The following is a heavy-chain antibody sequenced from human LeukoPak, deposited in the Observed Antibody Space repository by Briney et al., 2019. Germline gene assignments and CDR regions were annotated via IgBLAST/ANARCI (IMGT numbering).Heavy chain of an antibody. CDR2: ISGSGGST. CDR1: GFTFSSYA. CDR3: AKEQHPTGYYYYYGMDV. V-gene: IGHV3-23*01. J-gene: IGHJ6*02. Sequence: GGSLRLSCAASGFTFSSYAMSWVRQAPGKGLEWVSAISGSGGSTYYADSVKGRFTISRDNSKNTLYLQMNSLRAEDTAVYYCAKEQHPTGYYYYYGMDVWGQGTTVTVSS. D-gene: IGHD6-13*01.